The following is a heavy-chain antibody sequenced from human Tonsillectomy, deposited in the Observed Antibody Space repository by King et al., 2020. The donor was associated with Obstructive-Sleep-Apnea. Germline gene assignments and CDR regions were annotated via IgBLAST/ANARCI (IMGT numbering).Heavy chain of an antibody. Sequence: VQLVESGGGVVQPGGSLRLSCAASGFTFSNYAMHWVGQAPGKGLEWLAFIRDDGSDKCYADSVRGRFTITRDNSKNTRYLKMNSLRAEDTAVYYCAKEDGGSYATSSFDSWGQGILVTVSS. CDR2: IRDDGSDK. J-gene: IGHJ4*02. V-gene: IGHV3-30*02. CDR3: AKEDGGSYATSSFDS. D-gene: IGHD1-26*01. CDR1: GFTFSNYA.